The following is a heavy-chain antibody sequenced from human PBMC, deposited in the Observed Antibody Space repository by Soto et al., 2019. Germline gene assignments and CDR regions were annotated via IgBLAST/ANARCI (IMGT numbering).Heavy chain of an antibody. V-gene: IGHV1-18*01. CDR2: ISTYNGNT. J-gene: IGHJ4*02. CDR1: GDSFTSFA. CDR3: AAGSFLGPWQY. Sequence: ASVRVSGKVSGDSFTSFAISWVRQAPGQGLEWMGWISTYNGNTNYGPKVQGRVTLTTDTSTSTAYMDLRRLRSDDTAVYYCAAGSFLGPWQYWGQGTLVTVSS. D-gene: IGHD1-26*01.